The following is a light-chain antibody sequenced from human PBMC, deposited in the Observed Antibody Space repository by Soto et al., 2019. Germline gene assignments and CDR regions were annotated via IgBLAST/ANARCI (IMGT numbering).Light chain of an antibody. CDR2: EVT. Sequence: QSALTQPASVSGSPGQSITISCTGTSSDVGGYNYVSWYQQYPGKVPKLMIYEVTYRPSGISNRFSGSKSGNTASLTISGLQAEDEADYYCTSYTTSRTVVFGGGTKVTVL. CDR1: SSDVGGYNY. V-gene: IGLV2-14*01. CDR3: TSYTTSRTVV. J-gene: IGLJ2*01.